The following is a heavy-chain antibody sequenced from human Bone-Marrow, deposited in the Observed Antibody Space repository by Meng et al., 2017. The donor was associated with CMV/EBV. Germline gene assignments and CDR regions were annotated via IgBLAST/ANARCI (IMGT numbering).Heavy chain of an antibody. V-gene: IGHV1-2*02. D-gene: IGHD4-11*01. Sequence: ASVKVSCKASGYTFTDYYMHWVRQAPGQGLEWMGWINPNSGGTNYAQNFQGRVTMTRDTSISTAYMELSRLRTDDSAVYYCARGGDYSNAGDYWGQGTLVTVSS. CDR2: INPNSGGT. CDR3: ARGGDYSNAGDY. J-gene: IGHJ4*02. CDR1: GYTFTDYY.